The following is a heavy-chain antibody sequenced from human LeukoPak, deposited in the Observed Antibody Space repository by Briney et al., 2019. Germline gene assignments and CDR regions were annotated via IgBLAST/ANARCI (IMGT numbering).Heavy chain of an antibody. V-gene: IGHV4-61*03. CDR2: IDHTGTT. CDR3: ARGRVSSSTWHSTYYYYFYMDV. J-gene: IGHJ6*03. CDR1: GYYISSGYY. D-gene: IGHD4-11*01. Sequence: PSETLSLTCTVSGYYISSGYYWTWIRQPPGKGLEWIGYIDHTGTTNYNPSLNSRVTISRDTSKNHFSLQLSSVTAADTAVYFCARGRVSSSTWHSTYYYYFYMDVWGKGTTVTVSS.